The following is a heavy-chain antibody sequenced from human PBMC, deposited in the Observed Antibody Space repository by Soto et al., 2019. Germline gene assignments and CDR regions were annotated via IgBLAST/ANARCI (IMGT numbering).Heavy chain of an antibody. Sequence: QVQLVESGGGVVQPGRSLRLSCAASGFTFSSYAMHWVRQAPGKGLEWVAVISYDGSNKYYADSVKGRFTISRDNSKNTLYLQMNSLRAEDTAGYYCARGWDIVVVPAAKGRKRFLEWSGGMDVWGQGTTVTVSS. D-gene: IGHD2-2*01. V-gene: IGHV3-30-3*01. CDR3: ARGWDIVVVPAAKGRKRFLEWSGGMDV. CDR1: GFTFSSYA. J-gene: IGHJ6*02. CDR2: ISYDGSNK.